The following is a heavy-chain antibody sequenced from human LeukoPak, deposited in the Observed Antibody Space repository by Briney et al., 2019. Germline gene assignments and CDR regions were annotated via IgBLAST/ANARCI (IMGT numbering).Heavy chain of an antibody. CDR2: ISWNSGSI. J-gene: IGHJ6*02. CDR1: GFTFDDYA. D-gene: IGHD3-22*01. Sequence: GGSLRLSCAASGFTFDDYAMHWVRQAPGKGLEWVSGISWNSGSIGYADSVKGRFTISRDNAKNSLYLQVNSLRAEDTALYYCALSPYYYDSSGYPINYYGMDVWGQGTTVTVSS. V-gene: IGHV3-9*01. CDR3: ALSPYYYDSSGYPINYYGMDV.